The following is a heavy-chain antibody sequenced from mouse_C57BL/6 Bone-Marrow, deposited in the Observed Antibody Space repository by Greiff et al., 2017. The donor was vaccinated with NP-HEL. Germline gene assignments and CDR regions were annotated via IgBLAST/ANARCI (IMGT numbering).Heavy chain of an antibody. CDR3: AREYYGP. CDR1: GYTFTSYW. V-gene: IGHV1-69*01. CDR2: IDPSDSYT. D-gene: IGHD1-1*01. J-gene: IGHJ3*01. Sequence: QVQLQQPGAELVMPGASVKLSCKASGYTFTSYWMHWVKQRPGQGLEWIGEIDPSDSYTNYNQKFKGKSTLTVDKSSSTAYMQLSSPTSEDSAVYYCAREYYGPWGQGTLVTVSA.